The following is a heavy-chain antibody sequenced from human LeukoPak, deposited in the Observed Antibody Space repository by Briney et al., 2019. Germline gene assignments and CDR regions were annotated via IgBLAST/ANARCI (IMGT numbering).Heavy chain of an antibody. D-gene: IGHD2-2*01. CDR1: GFTFSSYE. CDR2: IWYDGSNK. J-gene: IGHJ6*02. Sequence: GGSLRLSCAASGFTFSSYEMNWVRQAPGKGLEWVAVIWYDGSNKYYADSVKGRFTISRDNSKNTLYLQMNSLRAEDTAVYYCARDWSSLQGMDVWGQGTTVTVSS. V-gene: IGHV3-33*08. CDR3: ARDWSSLQGMDV.